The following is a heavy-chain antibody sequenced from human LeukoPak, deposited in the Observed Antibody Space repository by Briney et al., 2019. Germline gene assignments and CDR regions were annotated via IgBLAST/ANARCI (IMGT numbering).Heavy chain of an antibody. D-gene: IGHD2-15*01. CDR1: GYTFTGYY. V-gene: IGHV1-2*06. CDR3: ARERAVQGYCSGGSCYINDY. CDR2: INPNSGGT. Sequence: ASVKVSCKASGYTFTGYYMHWVRQAPGQGLEWMGRINPNSGGTNYAQKFQGRVTMTRDTSISTAYMELSRLRSDDTAVYYCARERAVQGYCSGGSCYINDYWGQGTLVTVFS. J-gene: IGHJ4*02.